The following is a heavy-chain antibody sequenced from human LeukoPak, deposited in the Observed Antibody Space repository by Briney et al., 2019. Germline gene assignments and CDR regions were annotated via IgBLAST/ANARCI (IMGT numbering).Heavy chain of an antibody. CDR1: GFSFSSYG. CDR3: AKDGVGTSTADY. CDR2: IRYDGSVK. Sequence: GGSLRLSCAASGFSFSSYGMQWVRQAPGKGLEWVAFIRYDGSVKYYADSVKGRFTISRDNSKNMLSLQMNSLRPEDTAVYYCAKDGVGTSTADYWGQGTLVTVSS. J-gene: IGHJ4*02. D-gene: IGHD1-26*01. V-gene: IGHV3-30*02.